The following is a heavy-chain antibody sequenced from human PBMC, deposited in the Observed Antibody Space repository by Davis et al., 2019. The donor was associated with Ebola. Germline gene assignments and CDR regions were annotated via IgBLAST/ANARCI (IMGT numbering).Heavy chain of an antibody. V-gene: IGHV1-46*01. CDR1: GYTFTSYY. CDR3: ARDSNLAYCGGDCYSFDY. CDR2: INPSGGST. J-gene: IGHJ4*02. Sequence: ASVKVSCKASGYTFTSYYMHWVRQAPGQGLEWMGIINPSGGSTSYAQKFQGRVTMTRDTSTSTVYMELSSLRSEDTAVYYCARDSNLAYCGGDCYSFDYWGQGTLVTVSS. D-gene: IGHD2-21*01.